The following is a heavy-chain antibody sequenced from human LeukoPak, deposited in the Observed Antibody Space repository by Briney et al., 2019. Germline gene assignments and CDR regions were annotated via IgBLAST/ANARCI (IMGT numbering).Heavy chain of an antibody. CDR2: INHSGST. D-gene: IGHD6-19*01. V-gene: IGHV4-34*01. CDR3: ARAALAVADN. Sequence: SETLSLTCAVYGGSFSGYYWSWTRQPPGKGLEWIGEINHSGSTNYNPSLKSRVTISVDTSKNQFSLKLSSVTAADTAVYYCARAALAVADNWGQGTLVTVSS. J-gene: IGHJ4*02. CDR1: GGSFSGYY.